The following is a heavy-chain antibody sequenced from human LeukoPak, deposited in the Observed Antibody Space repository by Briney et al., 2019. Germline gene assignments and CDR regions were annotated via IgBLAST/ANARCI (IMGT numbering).Heavy chain of an antibody. CDR1: GFTFSSYS. CDR3: ARDPCDSSGYCNWFDP. V-gene: IGHV3-21*01. Sequence: GGSLRLSCAASGFTFSSYSMNWVRQAPGKGLEWVSSISSSSSYIYYADSVKGRFTISRDNAKNSLYLQMNSLRAEDTAVYYCARDPCDSSGYCNWFDPWGQGTLVTVSS. D-gene: IGHD3-22*01. CDR2: ISSSSSYI. J-gene: IGHJ5*02.